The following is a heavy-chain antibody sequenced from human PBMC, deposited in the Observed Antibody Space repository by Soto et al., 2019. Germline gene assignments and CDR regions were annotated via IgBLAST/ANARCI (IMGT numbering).Heavy chain of an antibody. J-gene: IGHJ4*02. CDR2: ISVYNGNT. Sequence: QGQLVQSGAEVKKPGTSVKVSCKASGYTFTKYGITWVRQAPGQGLEWMGWISVYNGNTKYGQKFRDRVTMTTDTSTTTAYMELRSLRSDDTAVYYCAKVLSQASGRYYFDYWGQGTLVNVSS. V-gene: IGHV1-18*01. CDR3: AKVLSQASGRYYFDY. CDR1: GYTFTKYG. D-gene: IGHD2-15*01.